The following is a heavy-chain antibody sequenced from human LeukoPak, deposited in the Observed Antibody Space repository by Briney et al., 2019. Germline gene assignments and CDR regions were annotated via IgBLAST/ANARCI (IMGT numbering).Heavy chain of an antibody. Sequence: PGGSLRLSCAASGFTFSNYVMNWVRQAPGKGLEWVSTIIHSGGSTYYADSVKGRFTISRDNSKNTLYLQMNSLRAEDTAVYYCAKENGYDSGYDQHYGYWGQGTLVTVSS. CDR2: IIHSGGST. J-gene: IGHJ4*02. CDR3: AKENGYDSGYDQHYGY. D-gene: IGHD5-12*01. CDR1: GFTFSNYV. V-gene: IGHV3-23*01.